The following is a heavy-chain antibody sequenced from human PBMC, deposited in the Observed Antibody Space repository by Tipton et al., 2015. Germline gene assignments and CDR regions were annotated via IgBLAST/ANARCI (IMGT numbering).Heavy chain of an antibody. CDR1: GYRFSNHW. Sequence: QLVQSGGEVKKPGESLNISCKASGYRFSNHWIGWVRQMPGKGLEWVGIIHPSDSETIYSPSFQGQVTISADRSTSTAYLQWSSLKASDTAVYYCARRLPYFEWSKVYYFDYWGQGSPVTVSP. CDR3: ARRLPYFEWSKVYYFDY. CDR2: IHPSDSET. J-gene: IGHJ4*02. D-gene: IGHD3-9*01. V-gene: IGHV5-51*01.